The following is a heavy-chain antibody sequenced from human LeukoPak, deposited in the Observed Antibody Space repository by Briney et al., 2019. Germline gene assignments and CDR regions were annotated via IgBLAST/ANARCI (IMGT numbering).Heavy chain of an antibody. CDR2: FDPEDSET. D-gene: IGHD6-13*01. CDR1: GYTLTELS. J-gene: IGHJ6*04. CDR3: ATERPGIAAAGDWALYYYGMDV. Sequence: ASVKVSCKVSGYTLTELSMHWVRQAPGKGLEWMGGFDPEDSETIYAQKFQGRVTMTEDTSTDTAYMELSSLRSEDTAVYYCATERPGIAAAGDWALYYYGMDVWGKGTTVTVSS. V-gene: IGHV1-24*01.